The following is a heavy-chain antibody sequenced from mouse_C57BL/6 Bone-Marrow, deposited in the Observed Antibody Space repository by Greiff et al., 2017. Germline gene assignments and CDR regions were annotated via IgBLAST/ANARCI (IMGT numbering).Heavy chain of an antibody. Sequence: QVQLQQPGAELVRPGSSVKLSCKASGYTFTSYWMHWVKQRPIQGLEWIGNIDPSDSETHYNQKFKDKATLTVDKSSSTAYMQLSSLTSEDSAVYYCARWAMDEDNFDYWGQGTTLTVSS. J-gene: IGHJ2*01. CDR3: ARWAMDEDNFDY. V-gene: IGHV1-52*01. CDR1: GYTFTSYW. D-gene: IGHD1-1*02. CDR2: IDPSDSET.